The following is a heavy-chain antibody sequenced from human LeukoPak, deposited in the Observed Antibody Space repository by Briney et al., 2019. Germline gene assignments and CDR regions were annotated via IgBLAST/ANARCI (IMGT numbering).Heavy chain of an antibody. V-gene: IGHV1-2*02. Sequence: ASVKVSCKASGYTFTGYYMHWVRQAPGQGLEWMGWINPNSGGTNYAQKFQGRVTMTRDTSISTAYMELSRPRSDDTAVYYCARDHWGEDIVVVVAATPDANYGMDVWGQGTTVTVSS. CDR1: GYTFTGYY. J-gene: IGHJ6*02. D-gene: IGHD2-15*01. CDR2: INPNSGGT. CDR3: ARDHWGEDIVVVVAATPDANYGMDV.